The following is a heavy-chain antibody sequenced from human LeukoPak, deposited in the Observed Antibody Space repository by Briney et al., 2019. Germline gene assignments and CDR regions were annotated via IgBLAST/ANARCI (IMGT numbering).Heavy chain of an antibody. Sequence: PSETLSLTCAVYGGSFSGYYWSWIRQPPGKGLKWIGEINHSGSTNYNPSLKSRVTISVDTSKNQFSLKLSFVTAADTAVYYCARGSSIAARTYFDYWGQGTLVTVSS. J-gene: IGHJ4*02. CDR3: ARGSSIAARTYFDY. CDR1: GGSFSGYY. V-gene: IGHV4-34*01. D-gene: IGHD6-6*01. CDR2: INHSGST.